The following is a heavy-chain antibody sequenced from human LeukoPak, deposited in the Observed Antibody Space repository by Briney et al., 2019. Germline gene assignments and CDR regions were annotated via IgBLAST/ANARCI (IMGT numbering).Heavy chain of an antibody. D-gene: IGHD1-1*01. J-gene: IGHJ4*02. CDR3: ARSLSHWTVDY. V-gene: IGHV3-21*01. Sequence: GGSLRLSCAASGFTFCSYSMNWVRQASGKGLEWVSSISSSSSYIYYADSVKGRFTISRDNAKNSLYLQMNSLRAEDTAVYYCARSLSHWTVDYWGQGTLVTVSS. CDR1: GFTFCSYS. CDR2: ISSSSSYI.